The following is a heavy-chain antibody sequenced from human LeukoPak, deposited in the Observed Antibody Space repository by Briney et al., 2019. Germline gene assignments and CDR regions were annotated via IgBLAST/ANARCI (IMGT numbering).Heavy chain of an antibody. CDR1: GGSISSSSYY. V-gene: IGHV4-39*01. CDR3: ARGRPRFDP. Sequence: SETLSLTCTVSGGSISSSSYYWGWIRQPPGKGLEWIGSIYYSGSTYYNPSLKCRVTISVDTSKNQFSLKLSSVTAADTAVYYCARGRPRFDPWGQGTLVTVSS. CDR2: IYYSGST. J-gene: IGHJ5*02. D-gene: IGHD3-10*01.